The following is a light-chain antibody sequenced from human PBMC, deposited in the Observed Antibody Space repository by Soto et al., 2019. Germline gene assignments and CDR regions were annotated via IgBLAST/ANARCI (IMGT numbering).Light chain of an antibody. J-gene: IGKJ5*01. CDR2: KAS. CDR3: QQYNSYST. Sequence: EIRMYQSPSTLSASVGDRVSINCRASQSISAWLAWYQQKPGKAPRPLIYKASSLESGVPSRFSGSGSGTEFTLTISSLQPDDFATYYCQQYNSYSTFGQVTRL. V-gene: IGKV1-5*03. CDR1: QSISAW.